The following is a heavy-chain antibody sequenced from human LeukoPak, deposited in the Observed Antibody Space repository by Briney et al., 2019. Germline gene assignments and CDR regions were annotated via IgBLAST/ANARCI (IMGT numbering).Heavy chain of an antibody. V-gene: IGHV3-74*01. D-gene: IGHD3-22*01. J-gene: IGHJ4*02. CDR1: GFTFSSYW. CDR3: ARADDSGYYVNY. CDR2: INSDGSST. Sequence: GGSLRVSCAASGFTFSSYWMHWARQAPGKGLVWVSRINSDGSSTSYADAVKGRFTISRDNAKNTLYLQMNSLRAEDTAVYYCARADDSGYYVNYWGQGTLVTVSS.